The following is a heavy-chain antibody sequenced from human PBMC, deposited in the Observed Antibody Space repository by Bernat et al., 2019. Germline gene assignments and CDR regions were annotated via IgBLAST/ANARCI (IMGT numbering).Heavy chain of an antibody. CDR1: GFTFSDYY. CDR3: AKGHSVFWTEDYYGMDV. Sequence: QVQLVESGGGLVKPGGSLRLSCAASGFTFSDYYMSWIRQAPGKGLEWVSYISSSGSTIYYADSVKGRFTISRDNSKNTLYLQMNSLRAEDTAVYYCAKGHSVFWTEDYYGMDVWGQGTTVTVSS. D-gene: IGHD3/OR15-3a*01. V-gene: IGHV3-11*04. CDR2: ISSSGSTI. J-gene: IGHJ6*02.